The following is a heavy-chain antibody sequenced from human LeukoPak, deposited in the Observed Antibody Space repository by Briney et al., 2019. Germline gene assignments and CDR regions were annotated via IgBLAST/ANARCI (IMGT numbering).Heavy chain of an antibody. V-gene: IGHV4-34*01. CDR3: ARGGVAVAGSGFRY. CDR2: INHSGST. D-gene: IGHD6-19*01. CDR1: GGSFSGYY. J-gene: IGHJ4*02. Sequence: SETLSLTCAVYGGSFSGYYWSWIRQPPGKGLEWIGEINHSGSTNYNPSLKSRVTISVDTSKNQFSLKLSSVTAADTAVYYCARGGVAVAGSGFRYWGQGTLVTDSS.